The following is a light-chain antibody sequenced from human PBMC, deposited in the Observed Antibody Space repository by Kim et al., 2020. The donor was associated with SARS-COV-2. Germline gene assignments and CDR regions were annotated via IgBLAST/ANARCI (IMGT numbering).Light chain of an antibody. Sequence: ASTVDKVTITCRASQGISSYLAWCQQKPGEAPKRLISAASTLQSGVPSRFSGSGSGTDFSLTISCLQSQDFSTYYCQQYYSYPRTFGQGTKVDIK. V-gene: IGKV1-8*01. J-gene: IGKJ1*01. CDR2: AAS. CDR3: QQYYSYPRT. CDR1: QGISSY.